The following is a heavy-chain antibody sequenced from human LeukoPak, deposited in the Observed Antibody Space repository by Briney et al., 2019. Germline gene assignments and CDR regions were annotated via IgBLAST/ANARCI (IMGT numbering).Heavy chain of an antibody. J-gene: IGHJ4*02. V-gene: IGHV3-23*01. Sequence: QTGGSLRLSCAASGFTFSSYAMSWVRQAPGKGLEWVSVISVSGATTYYADSVKGRFTISRDNSKNTLYLQMNSLRAEDTARYYCAIDAGYGYDRFDYWGQGTQVTVSS. CDR1: GFTFSSYA. D-gene: IGHD5-18*01. CDR2: ISVSGATT. CDR3: AIDAGYGYDRFDY.